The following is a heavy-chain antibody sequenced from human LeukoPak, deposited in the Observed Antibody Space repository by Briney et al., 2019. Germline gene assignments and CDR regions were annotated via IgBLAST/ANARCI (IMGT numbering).Heavy chain of an antibody. CDR2: IAYDGSDM. CDR3: AADIVGNLDY. J-gene: IGHJ4*02. D-gene: IGHD1-26*01. CDR1: GFTFSSYS. Sequence: GGSLRLSCAASGFTFSSYSMNWVRQAPGKGLEWVAVIAYDGSDMYYADSVKGRFTISRDNSKNTLYLQMNSLRAEDAAVYYCAADIVGNLDYWGQGTLVTVSS. V-gene: IGHV3-30*03.